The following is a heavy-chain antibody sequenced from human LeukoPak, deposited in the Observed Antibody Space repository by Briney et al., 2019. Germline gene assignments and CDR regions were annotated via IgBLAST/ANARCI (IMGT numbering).Heavy chain of an antibody. J-gene: IGHJ6*03. CDR2: IKSKTDGGTT. V-gene: IGHV3-15*01. CDR1: GFTFSNAW. Sequence: GGSLRLSCAASGFTFSNAWMSWVRQAPGKGLEWVGRIKSKTDGGTTDYAAPVKGRFTISRDDSKNTLYLQMNSLRAEDTAVYYCAKDGVRFWSGYYFLERDTSVYYYMDVWGKGTTVTVSS. D-gene: IGHD3-3*01. CDR3: AKDGVRFWSGYYFLERDTSVYYYMDV.